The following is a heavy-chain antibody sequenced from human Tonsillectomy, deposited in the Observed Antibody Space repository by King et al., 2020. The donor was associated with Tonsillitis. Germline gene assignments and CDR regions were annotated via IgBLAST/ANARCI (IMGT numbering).Heavy chain of an antibody. J-gene: IGHJ4*02. CDR3: AKVGGTTALNPFDY. CDR2: ISGGGGST. D-gene: IGHD4-17*01. CDR1: GFTFSNYA. V-gene: IGHV3-23*04. Sequence: VQLVESGGGLVQPGGSLRLSCAASGFTFSNYAMNWVRQAPGKGLEWVSTISGGGGSTYYADSGKGRLTSSRDNSKNTLYLQMNSLRAEDTAVYYCAKVGGTTALNPFDYWGQGTLVTVSS.